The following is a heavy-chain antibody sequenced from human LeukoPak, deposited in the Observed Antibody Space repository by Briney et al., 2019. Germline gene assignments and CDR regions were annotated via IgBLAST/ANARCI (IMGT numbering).Heavy chain of an antibody. CDR3: ARGDYSGYGSFVDY. J-gene: IGHJ4*02. D-gene: IGHD5-12*01. CDR2: INHSGST. V-gene: IGHV4-34*01. Sequence: SETLSLTCAVYGGSFSGYYWSWIRQPPGKGLEWIGEINHSGSTNYNPSLKSRVTISVDTSKNQFSLKLSSVTAADTAVYYCARGDYSGYGSFVDYWGQGTLVTVSS. CDR1: GGSFSGYY.